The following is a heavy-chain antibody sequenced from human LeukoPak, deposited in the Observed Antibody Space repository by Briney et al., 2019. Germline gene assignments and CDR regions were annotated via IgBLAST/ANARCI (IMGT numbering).Heavy chain of an antibody. CDR2: IGHTSGA. CDR3: ADFGSGSYIFNY. D-gene: IGHD3-10*01. J-gene: IGHJ4*02. Sequence: GGSLRLSCAASGFTVSSNYMSWVRQAPGKGPEWVATIGHTSGAWYADSVMGRFTISRDNSKSMLYLHMNNLSGEDTALYYCADFGSGSYIFNYWGQGSLVTVSS. V-gene: IGHV3-53*01. CDR1: GFTVSSNY.